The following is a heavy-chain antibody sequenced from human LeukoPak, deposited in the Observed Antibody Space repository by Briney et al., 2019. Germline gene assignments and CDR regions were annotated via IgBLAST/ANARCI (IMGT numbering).Heavy chain of an antibody. D-gene: IGHD6-13*01. Sequence: SETLSLTCTVSRGSISSYYWSWIRQPPGKGLEWIGYIYYSGSTNYNPSLKSRVTISVDTSKDQFSLKLSSVTAADTAVYYCARGRAAPCRFDPWGQGTLVTVSS. V-gene: IGHV4-59*01. J-gene: IGHJ5*02. CDR2: IYYSGST. CDR1: RGSISSYY. CDR3: ARGRAAPCRFDP.